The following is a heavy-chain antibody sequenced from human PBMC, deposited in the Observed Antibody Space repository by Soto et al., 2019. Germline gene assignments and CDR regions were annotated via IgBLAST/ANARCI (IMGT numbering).Heavy chain of an antibody. V-gene: IGHV3-30*18. CDR1: GFTFSSYG. CDR2: ISYDGSNK. Sequence: QVQLVESGGGVVQPGRSLRLSCAASGFTFSSYGMHWVRQAPGKGLEWVAVISYDGSNKYYADSVKGRFTISRDNSKNTLYLQMNSLRAEDTAVYYCAKDFLRWYPEHFDLWGRGTLVTVSS. D-gene: IGHD4-17*01. J-gene: IGHJ2*01. CDR3: AKDFLRWYPEHFDL.